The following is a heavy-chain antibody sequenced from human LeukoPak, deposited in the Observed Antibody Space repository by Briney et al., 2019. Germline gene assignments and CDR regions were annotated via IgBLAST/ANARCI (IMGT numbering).Heavy chain of an antibody. D-gene: IGHD1-1*01. CDR3: ARDSVELERRNWFDP. J-gene: IGHJ5*02. V-gene: IGHV1-46*02. CDR2: INPSGRSA. CDR1: PYTFNKYY. Sequence: ASVKLSCKASPYTFNKYYIHWVRQAPGQGLEWMGVINPSGRSASYAQRSQGRVTMTRDTSASTVYMDLSSLTSDDTAVYYCARDSVELERRNWFDPWGQGTLVTVSS.